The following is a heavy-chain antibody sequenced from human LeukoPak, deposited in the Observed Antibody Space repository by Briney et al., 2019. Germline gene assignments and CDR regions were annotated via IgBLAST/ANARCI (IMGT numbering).Heavy chain of an antibody. CDR1: GFTFSSYG. V-gene: IGHV3-30*03. J-gene: IGHJ4*02. Sequence: GGSLRLSCAASGFTFSSYGMHWVRQAPGKGLEWVAVISYDGSNKYYADSVKGRFTISRDNAKNSLYLQMNSLRAEDTAVYYCARERIAVAGTGGPSTIFDYWGQGTLVTVSS. CDR2: ISYDGSNK. CDR3: ARERIAVAGTGGPSTIFDY. D-gene: IGHD6-19*01.